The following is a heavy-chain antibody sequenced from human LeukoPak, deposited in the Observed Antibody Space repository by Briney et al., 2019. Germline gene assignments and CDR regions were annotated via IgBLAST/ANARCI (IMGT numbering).Heavy chain of an antibody. CDR2: INHSGST. V-gene: IGHV4-34*01. CDR1: GGSFSGYY. J-gene: IGHJ4*02. CDR3: ARDHGSGSPDDY. Sequence: SETLSLTCAVYGGSFSGYYWSWIRQPPGKGLEWIGEINHSGSTNYNPSLKGRVTISVDTSKNQFSLKLSSVTAADTAVYYCARDHGSGSPDDYWGQGTLVTVSS. D-gene: IGHD3-10*01.